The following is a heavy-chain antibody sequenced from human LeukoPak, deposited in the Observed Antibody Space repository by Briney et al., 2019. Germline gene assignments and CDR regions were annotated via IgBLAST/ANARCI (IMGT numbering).Heavy chain of an antibody. Sequence: PSETLSLTCTVSGGSISSYYWSWIRQPPGKGLEWIGYIYYSGSTNYNPSLKSRVTISVDTSKNQFSLKLSSVTAADTAVYYCARQYYYDSSGHSDYFDYWGQGTLVTVSS. V-gene: IGHV4-59*08. D-gene: IGHD3-22*01. J-gene: IGHJ4*02. CDR3: ARQYYYDSSGHSDYFDY. CDR1: GGSISSYY. CDR2: IYYSGST.